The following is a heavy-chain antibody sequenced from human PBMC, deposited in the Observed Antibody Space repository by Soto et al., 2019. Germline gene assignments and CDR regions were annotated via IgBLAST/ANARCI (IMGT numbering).Heavy chain of an antibody. D-gene: IGHD6-19*01. V-gene: IGHV1-8*01. CDR2: MNPNRGNT. Sequence: ASGHVPCKASRYTFTSYDINWVRQATGQRAVRMGWMNPNRGNTGYAQKFQGRVTMARNTPLSTAYMELSSLRSEDTAVYYCARDSGWLNRYFQHWRQGTLVTVSS. CDR3: ARDSGWLNRYFQH. J-gene: IGHJ1*01. CDR1: RYTFTSYD.